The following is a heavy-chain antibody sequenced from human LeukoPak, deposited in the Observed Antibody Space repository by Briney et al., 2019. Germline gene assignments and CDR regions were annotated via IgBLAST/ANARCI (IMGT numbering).Heavy chain of an antibody. CDR2: MYTSGST. CDR3: ARGGLWGGYFDY. CDR1: GGSISSYY. D-gene: IGHD3-10*01. J-gene: IGHJ4*02. Sequence: PETLSLTCTVSGGSISSYYWSWIRQPAGKGLEWIGRMYTSGSTNYNPSLKSRVTISRDTSKNQFSLRLNSVTAADTAVYYCARGGLWGGYFDYWGQGTLVTVSS. V-gene: IGHV4-4*07.